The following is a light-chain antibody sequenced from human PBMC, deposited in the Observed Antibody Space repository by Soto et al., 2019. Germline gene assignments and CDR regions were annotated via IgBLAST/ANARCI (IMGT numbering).Light chain of an antibody. J-gene: IGKJ1*01. CDR2: AAS. CDR1: QDIRDG. V-gene: IGKV1-6*01. CDR3: LQDYTYPRT. Sequence: AIPMTQSPSSLSASVGDRVTITCRASQDIRDGLGWYQQKPGKAPRSLIYAASNLQSGVPSRFSGSGSGTDFTLTISSLQPEDFATYYCLQDYTYPRTFGQGTMVEFK.